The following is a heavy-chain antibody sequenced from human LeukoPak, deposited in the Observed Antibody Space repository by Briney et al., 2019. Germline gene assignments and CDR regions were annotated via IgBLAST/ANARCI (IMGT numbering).Heavy chain of an antibody. CDR1: GFPFSSYD. Sequence: GALSLSCAASGFPFSSYDMTWVRQTPGKGLEWVSLISRSGGTTYYADSGKGRFTISRDNSKNTLYLQMNSLRAEDTAEYYCAKRGGTESFYYYYYMDVWGKGTTVTVSS. D-gene: IGHD2-15*01. CDR2: ISRSGGTT. CDR3: AKRGGTESFYYYYYMDV. J-gene: IGHJ6*03. V-gene: IGHV3-23*01.